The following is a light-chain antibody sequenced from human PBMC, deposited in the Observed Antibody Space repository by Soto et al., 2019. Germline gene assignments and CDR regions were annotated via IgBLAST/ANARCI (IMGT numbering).Light chain of an antibody. J-gene: IGKJ1*01. V-gene: IGKV3-11*01. CDR1: QSVSSY. CDR2: DAS. Sequence: EIVLTQSPATLSLSPGERATLSCRASQSVSSYLAWYQQKPGQAPRLLIYDASKRAPGIPARVSGSGSGTDFTLTISSLQPDDFATYYCQHYNSYSEAFGQGTKVDIK. CDR3: QHYNSYSEA.